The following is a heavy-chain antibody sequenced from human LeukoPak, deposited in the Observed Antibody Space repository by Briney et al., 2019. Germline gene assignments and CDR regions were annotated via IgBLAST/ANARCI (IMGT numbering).Heavy chain of an antibody. J-gene: IGHJ3*02. CDR2: INWNGGRI. V-gene: IGHV3-20*04. CDR3: ARRFGELEPAFDT. Sequence: GGSLRLSCAASGFTFDDYGMTWVRQAPGKGLEWVSGINWNGGRISYAESVKGRFTISRDNAKNSLYLQMNSLRVEDTAFYYCARRFGELEPAFDTWGQGTMVTVSS. CDR1: GFTFDDYG. D-gene: IGHD3-10*01.